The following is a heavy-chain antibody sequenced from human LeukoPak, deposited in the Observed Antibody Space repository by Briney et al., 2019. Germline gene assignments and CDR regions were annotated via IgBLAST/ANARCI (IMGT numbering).Heavy chain of an antibody. CDR2: IIPIFGTA. CDR1: GGTFSSYA. D-gene: IGHD3-9*01. CDR3: ARSELDDILTGYLYYFDY. J-gene: IGHJ4*02. V-gene: IGHV1-69*06. Sequence: ASVKVSCKASGGTFSSYAISWVRQAPGQGLEWMGGIIPIFGTANYAQKFQGRVTITADKSTSTAYIELSSLRSEDTAVYYCARSELDDILTGYLYYFDYWGQGTLVTVSS.